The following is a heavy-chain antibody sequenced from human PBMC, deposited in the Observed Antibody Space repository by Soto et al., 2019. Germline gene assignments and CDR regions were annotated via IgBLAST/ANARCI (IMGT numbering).Heavy chain of an antibody. V-gene: IGHV4-34*01. Sequence: PSETLSLTCAVYGGSFSGYYWSWIRQPPGKGLEWIGEINHSGSTNYNPSLKSRVTISVDTSKNQFSLKLSSVTAADTAVYYCARAAPRYCRGNSCYYGRDYWGQGALVTVSS. J-gene: IGHJ4*02. CDR3: ARAAPRYCRGNSCYYGRDY. D-gene: IGHD2-15*01. CDR1: GGSFSGYY. CDR2: INHSGST.